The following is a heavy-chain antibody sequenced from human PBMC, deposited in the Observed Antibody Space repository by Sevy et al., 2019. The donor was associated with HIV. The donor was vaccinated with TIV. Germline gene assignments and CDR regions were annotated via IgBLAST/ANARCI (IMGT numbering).Heavy chain of an antibody. Sequence: GGSLRLSCVVSEFIFRASVMHWVRQAPGKGLEWVALNSFDGTTNFNGDSMKGRFTVSRDNSKNTLYLQMNSLRDDDTALYYCEREGHSSGGAGIFNIWGQGTMVTVSS. D-gene: IGHD2-15*01. V-gene: IGHV3-30*04. CDR2: NSFDGTTN. CDR3: EREGHSSGGAGIFNI. J-gene: IGHJ3*02. CDR1: EFIFRASV.